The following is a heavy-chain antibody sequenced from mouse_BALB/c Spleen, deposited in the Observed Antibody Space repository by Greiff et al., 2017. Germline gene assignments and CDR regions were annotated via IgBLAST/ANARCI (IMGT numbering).Heavy chain of an antibody. D-gene: IGHD1-1*01. J-gene: IGHJ4*01. Sequence: QVQLKESGAELVRPGVSVKISCKGSGYTFTDYAMHWVKQSHAKSLEWIGVISTYYGDASYNQKFKGKATMTVDKSSSTAYMELARLTSEDSAIYYCAREAVVARYAMDYWGQGTSVTVSS. CDR1: GYTFTDYA. CDR3: AREAVVARYAMDY. V-gene: IGHV1S137*01. CDR2: ISTYYGDA.